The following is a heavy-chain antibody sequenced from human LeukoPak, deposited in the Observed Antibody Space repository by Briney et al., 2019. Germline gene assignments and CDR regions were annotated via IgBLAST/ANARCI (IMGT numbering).Heavy chain of an antibody. CDR3: AREGTGSSSYYDYVWGSYRYTATLDY. Sequence: ASVKVSCKASGYSFTSNYIHWVRQAPGQGLEWMGMIYPRVGSTSYAQKFQGRVTVTRDTSTSTVHMELSGLSSEDTAVYYFAREGTGSSSYYDYVWGSYRYTATLDYWGQGTLVTVSS. CDR1: GYSFTSNY. J-gene: IGHJ4*02. V-gene: IGHV1-46*01. D-gene: IGHD3-16*02. CDR2: IYPRVGST.